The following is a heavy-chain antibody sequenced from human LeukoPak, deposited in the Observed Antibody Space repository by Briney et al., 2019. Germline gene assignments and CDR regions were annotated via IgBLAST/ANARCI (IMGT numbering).Heavy chain of an antibody. J-gene: IGHJ4*02. Sequence: GGSLRLSCAASGFTFSSYGMHWVRQAPGKGLEWVAVIWYDGSNKYYADSVKGRLTISRDNSKNTLYLQMNSLRAEDTAVYYCASYRSSWTSFDYWGQGTLVTVSS. CDR1: GFTFSSYG. V-gene: IGHV3-33*01. CDR3: ASYRSSWTSFDY. CDR2: IWYDGSNK. D-gene: IGHD6-13*01.